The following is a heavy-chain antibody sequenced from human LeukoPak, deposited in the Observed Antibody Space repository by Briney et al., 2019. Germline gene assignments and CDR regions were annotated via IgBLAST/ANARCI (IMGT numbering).Heavy chain of an antibody. J-gene: IGHJ4*02. CDR2: IYPTDSET. Sequence: GESLKVSCKGSGFSFTSYWIAWVRQMPGKGLECMGIIYPTDSETRYSPPFQDQVAISADKSTNTAYLQWSSLRASDTAMYYCARLNYGDYGFDHWGQGTLVTVSS. V-gene: IGHV5-51*01. D-gene: IGHD4-17*01. CDR3: ARLNYGDYGFDH. CDR1: GFSFTSYW.